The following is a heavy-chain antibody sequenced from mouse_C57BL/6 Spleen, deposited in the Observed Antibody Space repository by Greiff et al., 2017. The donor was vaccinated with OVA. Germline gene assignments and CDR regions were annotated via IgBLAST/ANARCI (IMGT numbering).Heavy chain of an antibody. D-gene: IGHD4-1*01. Sequence: QVQLKESGPELVKPGASVKISCKASGYAFSSSWMNWVKQRPGKGLEWIGRIYPGDGDTNYNGKFKGKATLTADKSSSTAYMQLSSLTSEDSAVYFCANSGKGDYWGQGTTLTVSS. CDR1: GYAFSSSW. V-gene: IGHV1-82*01. CDR2: IYPGDGDT. J-gene: IGHJ2*01. CDR3: ANSGKGDY.